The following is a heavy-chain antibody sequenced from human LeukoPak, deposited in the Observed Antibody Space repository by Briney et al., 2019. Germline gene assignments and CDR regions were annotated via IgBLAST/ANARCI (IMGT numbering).Heavy chain of an antibody. CDR1: GGTFSSYA. CDR2: IIPIFGTA. J-gene: IGHJ6*03. Sequence: SVKVSCKASGGTFSSYAISWVRQAPGQGLEWMGGIIPIFGTANYAQKFQGRVTITTDESTSTAYMELSSLRSEDTAVYYCATDLSIAGTGFYYMDVWGKGTTVTVSS. V-gene: IGHV1-69*05. CDR3: ATDLSIAGTGFYYMDV. D-gene: IGHD6-6*01.